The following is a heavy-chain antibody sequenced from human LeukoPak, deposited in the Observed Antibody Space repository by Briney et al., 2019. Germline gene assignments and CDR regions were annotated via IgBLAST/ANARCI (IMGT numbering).Heavy chain of an antibody. CDR3: AKDAARTMIVVVIGAFDI. D-gene: IGHD3-22*01. V-gene: IGHV3-23*01. CDR1: GFTFSSYA. Sequence: PGGSLRLSCAASGFTFSSYAMSWVCQAPGKGLEWVSAISGSGGSTYYADSVKGRFTISRDNSKNTLYLQMNSLRAEDTAVYYCAKDAARTMIVVVIGAFDIWGQGTMVTVSS. CDR2: ISGSGGST. J-gene: IGHJ3*02.